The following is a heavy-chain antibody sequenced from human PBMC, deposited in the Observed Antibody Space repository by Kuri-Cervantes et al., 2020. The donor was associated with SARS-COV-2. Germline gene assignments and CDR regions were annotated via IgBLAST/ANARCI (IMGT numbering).Heavy chain of an antibody. CDR2: IKQDGSEK. V-gene: IGHV3-7*01. CDR1: GFTFSSCW. D-gene: IGHD4-17*01. J-gene: IGHJ4*02. CDR3: ARALGWTTADNFDY. Sequence: GGSLRLSCAASGFTFSSCWMSWVRQAPGKGLEWVANIKQDGSEKYYVDSVKGRFTISRDNAKNSLYLQMNSLRAEDTAVYYCARALGWTTADNFDYWGQGTLVTVSS.